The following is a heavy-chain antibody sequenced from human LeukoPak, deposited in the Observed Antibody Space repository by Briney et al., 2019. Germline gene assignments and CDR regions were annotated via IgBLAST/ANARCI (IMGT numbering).Heavy chain of an antibody. CDR3: ASSGGLGVVVTATEPYYFDY. CDR2: INHSGST. Sequence: SETLSLTCAVYGGSFSGYYWSWIRQPPGKGLEWIGEINHSGSTNYNPSLKSRVTISVDTSKNQFPLKLSSVTAADTAVYYCASSGGLGVVVTATEPYYFDYWGQGTLVTVSS. J-gene: IGHJ4*02. D-gene: IGHD2-21*02. V-gene: IGHV4-34*01. CDR1: GGSFSGYY.